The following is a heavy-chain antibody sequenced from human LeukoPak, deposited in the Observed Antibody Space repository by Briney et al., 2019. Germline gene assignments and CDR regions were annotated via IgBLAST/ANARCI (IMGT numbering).Heavy chain of an antibody. J-gene: IGHJ5*02. Sequence: SETLSLTCTVSGGSISSYYWSWIRQPAGKGLEWIGRIYTSGSTNYNPSLKSRVTMSVDTSKNQFSLKLSSVTAADTAVYYCARVMSYYYGSGSSPNWFDPWGQGTLVTVSS. CDR3: ARVMSYYYGSGSSPNWFDP. CDR1: GGSISSYY. V-gene: IGHV4-4*07. D-gene: IGHD3-10*01. CDR2: IYTSGST.